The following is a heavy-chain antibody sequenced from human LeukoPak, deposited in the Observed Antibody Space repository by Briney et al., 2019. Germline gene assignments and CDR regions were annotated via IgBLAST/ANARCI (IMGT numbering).Heavy chain of an antibody. CDR1: GGSFSSHY. J-gene: IGHJ3*02. CDR3: ARLSQSYDAFDI. D-gene: IGHD3-10*01. V-gene: IGHV4-59*07. CDR2: IYDCGST. Sequence: SATLSLTCTVSGGSFSSHYCSWIRQPPGKGLEWIGNIYDCGSTNYSHSLKRRVTISLDTTKSQFSLKLSSVTAADTAVYYCARLSQSYDAFDICGQGTMVTVSS.